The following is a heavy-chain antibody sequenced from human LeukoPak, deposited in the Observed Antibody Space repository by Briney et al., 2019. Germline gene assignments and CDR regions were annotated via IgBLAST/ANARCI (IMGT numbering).Heavy chain of an antibody. J-gene: IGHJ1*01. Sequence: ASVKVSCKASGYTFTSYAMHWVRQAPGQRLEWMGWINPNSGGTNYAQKFQGRVTMTRDTSISTAFMDLSRLRSDDTAVYYCARGGIQLWLVPDSEYFQHWGQGTLVTVSS. CDR1: GYTFTSYA. CDR3: ARGGIQLWLVPDSEYFQH. V-gene: IGHV1-2*02. CDR2: INPNSGGT. D-gene: IGHD5-18*01.